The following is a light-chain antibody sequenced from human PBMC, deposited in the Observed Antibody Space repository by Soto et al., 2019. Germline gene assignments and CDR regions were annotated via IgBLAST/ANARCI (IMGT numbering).Light chain of an antibody. Sequence: EIVLTQSPGTLSLSPGERATLSYRASQSFSSSHLAWYQQKPGQAPRLLIHGATTRATGIPARFSGSGSGTEFTLTISSLQSEDFAVYYCQQYNNWPRTFGQGTKVDI. CDR2: GAT. CDR1: QSFSSSH. CDR3: QQYNNWPRT. J-gene: IGKJ1*01. V-gene: IGKV3-15*01.